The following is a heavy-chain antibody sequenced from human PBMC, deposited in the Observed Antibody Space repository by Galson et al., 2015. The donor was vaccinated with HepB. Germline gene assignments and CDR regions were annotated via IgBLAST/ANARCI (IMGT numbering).Heavy chain of an antibody. Sequence: SLRLSCAASGFTFSGYAMSWVRQAPGKGLEWVSTISGSGGRTYYAGSVKGRFTISRDNSKNTLYLQMNSLRAEDTAVYYCAKTHSSGYYAVDYWGQGTLVTVSS. J-gene: IGHJ4*02. V-gene: IGHV3-23*01. CDR1: GFTFSGYA. CDR3: AKTHSSGYYAVDY. D-gene: IGHD3-22*01. CDR2: ISGSGGRT.